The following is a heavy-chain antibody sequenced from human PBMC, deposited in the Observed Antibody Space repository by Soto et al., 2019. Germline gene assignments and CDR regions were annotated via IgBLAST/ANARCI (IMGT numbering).Heavy chain of an antibody. D-gene: IGHD2-21*02. V-gene: IGHV1-69*10. CDR3: ATLRGIYCGGDCSHEY. J-gene: IGHJ4*02. CDR2: IIPILGIA. Sequence: GASVKVSCKASGGPFSNYPISWVRQAPGQGLEWMGGIIPILGIANYAQKFQGRVTITADKSTSTAYMELSSLRSEDTAVYYCATLRGIYCGGDCSHEYWGQGTLVTVSS. CDR1: GGPFSNYP.